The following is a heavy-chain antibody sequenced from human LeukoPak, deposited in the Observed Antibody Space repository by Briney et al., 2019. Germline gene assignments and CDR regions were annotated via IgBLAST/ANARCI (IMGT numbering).Heavy chain of an antibody. CDR2: IYNSGST. J-gene: IGHJ4*02. D-gene: IGHD6-13*01. CDR1: GVSISSGSNY. Sequence: PSETLSLTCSVSGVSISSGSNYWSWIRQPPGKGLEWIGYIYNSGSTSYNPSLRSRVTISLDTSKNQFSLKLSSVTAADTAIYYCARGVVAAAGRTFDFWGQGTLVTVSS. CDR3: ARGVVAAAGRTFDF. V-gene: IGHV4-61*01.